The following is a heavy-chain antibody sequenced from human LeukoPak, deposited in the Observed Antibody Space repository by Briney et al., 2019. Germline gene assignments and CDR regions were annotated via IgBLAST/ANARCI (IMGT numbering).Heavy chain of an antibody. CDR2: IYYSGST. V-gene: IGHV4-39*01. CDR1: GGSISSSSYY. J-gene: IGHJ4*02. D-gene: IGHD1-26*01. CDR3: ARHSIGATTDFDY. Sequence: SETLSLTCTVSGGSISSSSYYWGWIRQPPGKGLEWIGSIYYSGSTYYNPSLESRVTISVDTSKNQFSLKLSSVTAADTAVYYCARHSIGATTDFDYWGQGTLVTVSS.